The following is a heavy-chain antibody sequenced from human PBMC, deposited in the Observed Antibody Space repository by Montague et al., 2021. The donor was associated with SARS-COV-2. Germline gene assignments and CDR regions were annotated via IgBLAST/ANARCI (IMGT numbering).Heavy chain of an antibody. CDR3: ARILVAAAGSPFDP. Sequence: PALVKPTQTLTLTCTFSGFSLSTSGMCVSWIRQPPGKALEWLARIDWDDDKYYSTSLKTRLTISKDTSKNQAVLTMTNMDPVGTATYYCARILVAAAGSPFDPWGQGTLVTVSS. J-gene: IGHJ5*02. D-gene: IGHD6-13*01. CDR2: IDWDDDK. V-gene: IGHV2-70*11. CDR1: GFSLSTSGMC.